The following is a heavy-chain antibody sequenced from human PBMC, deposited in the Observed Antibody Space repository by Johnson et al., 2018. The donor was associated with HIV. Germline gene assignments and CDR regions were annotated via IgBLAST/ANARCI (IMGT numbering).Heavy chain of an antibody. V-gene: IGHV3-30-3*01. D-gene: IGHD3-3*01. Sequence: VQLVESGGGVVQPGRSLRLSCAASGFPFSSYAMHWVRQAPGKGLEWVAVISYDGSNKYYADSVKGRFTISRDNSKNTLHLQMNSLRAEDTAVYYCAKDAGNDFRGLDAFDIWGQGTKVTVSS. J-gene: IGHJ3*02. CDR3: AKDAGNDFRGLDAFDI. CDR1: GFPFSSYA. CDR2: ISYDGSNK.